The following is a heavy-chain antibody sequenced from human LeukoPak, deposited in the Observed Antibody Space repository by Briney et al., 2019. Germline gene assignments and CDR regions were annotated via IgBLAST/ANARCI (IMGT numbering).Heavy chain of an antibody. CDR1: GYTFTGYY. D-gene: IGHD3-9*01. Sequence: ASVKVSCKASGYTFTGYYMHWVRQAPGQGLEWMGWINPNSGGTNYAQKFQGWVTMTRDTSIRTAYMELSRLRSDDTAVYYCARGGYDILTGYYGRMYYFDYWGQGTLVTVSS. CDR3: ARGGYDILTGYYGRMYYFDY. CDR2: INPNSGGT. J-gene: IGHJ4*02. V-gene: IGHV1-2*04.